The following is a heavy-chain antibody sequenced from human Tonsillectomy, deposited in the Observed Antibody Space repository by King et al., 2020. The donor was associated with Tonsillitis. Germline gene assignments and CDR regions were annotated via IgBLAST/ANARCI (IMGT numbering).Heavy chain of an antibody. CDR3: ARGITGDDGDYVRWAADY. D-gene: IGHD4-17*01. CDR1: GFTFSSYS. CDR2: ISSSSSYI. Sequence: QLVQSGGGLVKPGGSLRLSCAASGFTFSSYSMNWVRQAPGKGLEWVSSISSSSSYIYYADSVKGRFTISRDNAKNSLYLQMNSLRAEDTAVYYCARGITGDDGDYVRWAADYWGQGTLVTVSS. V-gene: IGHV3-21*01. J-gene: IGHJ4*02.